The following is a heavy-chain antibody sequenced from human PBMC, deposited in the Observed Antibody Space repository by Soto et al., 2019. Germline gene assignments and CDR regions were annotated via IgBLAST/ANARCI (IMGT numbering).Heavy chain of an antibody. Sequence: GGSLRLSCAASGFTFSSYAMSWVRQAPGKGLEWVSAISGSGGSTYYADSVKGRFTISRDNSKNTLYLQMNSLRAEDTAVYYCAKDRPLGYCSGGSCLDAFDIWGQGTMVTVSS. J-gene: IGHJ3*02. D-gene: IGHD2-15*01. CDR3: AKDRPLGYCSGGSCLDAFDI. CDR1: GFTFSSYA. V-gene: IGHV3-23*01. CDR2: ISGSGGST.